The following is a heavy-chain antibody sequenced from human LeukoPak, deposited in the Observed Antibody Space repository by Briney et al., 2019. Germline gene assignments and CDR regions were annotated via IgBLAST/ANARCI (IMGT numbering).Heavy chain of an antibody. CDR1: GGSRINAGW. J-gene: IGHJ6*02. CDR3: ARDLGYYYGLDI. CDR2: IFHSGNT. Sequence: SETLSLTCDVSGGSRINAGWWSWVRQPPGKGLEWIGEIFHSGNTKYNPSLESRVTISVDKSNHQFTLEMKSVTAADTAIYYCARDLGYYYGLDIWSRGTTVTVSS. V-gene: IGHV4-4*02. D-gene: IGHD3-16*01.